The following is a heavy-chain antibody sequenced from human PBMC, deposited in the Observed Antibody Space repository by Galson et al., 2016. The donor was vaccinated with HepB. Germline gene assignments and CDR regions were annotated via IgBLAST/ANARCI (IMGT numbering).Heavy chain of an antibody. Sequence: SLRLSCAASGFTFSSYAMSWVRQAPGKGLEWVSAISGRGGRTYYADSVKGRFTISRDNSKTTLYLQMNSLRAEDTAVHYCARVSTLALYAFDIWGQGTMVTVSS. V-gene: IGHV3-23*01. CDR2: ISGRGGRT. CDR3: ARVSTLALYAFDI. CDR1: GFTFSSYA. J-gene: IGHJ3*02. D-gene: IGHD2/OR15-2a*01.